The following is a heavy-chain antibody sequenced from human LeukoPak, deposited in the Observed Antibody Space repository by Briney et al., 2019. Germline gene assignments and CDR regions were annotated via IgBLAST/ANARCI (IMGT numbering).Heavy chain of an antibody. J-gene: IGHJ4*02. CDR3: AIGRRIQLCITPFDY. V-gene: IGHV4-39*01. D-gene: IGHD5-18*01. CDR1: GGPISSSSYY. CDR2: IYYSGST. Sequence: PSESLSLSCSVSGGPISSSSYYWGSIRQPPGNGLEWSVSIYYSGSTYYNPSLNSRVTISVDTTKNQFSLKLSSVAAADTAVYYSAIGRRIQLCITPFDYWGQGTLVTVSS.